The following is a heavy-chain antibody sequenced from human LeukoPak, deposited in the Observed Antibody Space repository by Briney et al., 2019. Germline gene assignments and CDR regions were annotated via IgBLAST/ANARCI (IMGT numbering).Heavy chain of an antibody. CDR2: FYYSGST. Sequence: PSETLSLTCNVSGGSISSSSYYWGWIRQPPGTGLEWIGSFYYSGSTDYNPSLKTRVTISVDTSKNQFSLKLSSVTAADTAVYYCSGNDYGALSDDYWGQGTLVTVSS. J-gene: IGHJ4*02. CDR1: GGSISSSSYY. CDR3: SGNDYGALSDDY. D-gene: IGHD4-17*01. V-gene: IGHV4-39*07.